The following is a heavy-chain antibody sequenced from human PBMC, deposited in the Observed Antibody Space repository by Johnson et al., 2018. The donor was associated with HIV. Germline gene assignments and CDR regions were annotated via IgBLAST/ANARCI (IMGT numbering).Heavy chain of an antibody. Sequence: QVQLVESGGGLVKPGGSLRLSCAGSGFTFSSYAMHWVRQAPGKGLEWVAVISYDGSNKYYADSVKGRFTISRDNSKNTLYLQMNSLRAEDTAVYYCAKVGTLGSFDIWGQGTMVTVCS. CDR1: GFTFSSYA. J-gene: IGHJ3*02. CDR3: AKVGTLGSFDI. V-gene: IGHV3-30-3*01. D-gene: IGHD1-1*01. CDR2: ISYDGSNK.